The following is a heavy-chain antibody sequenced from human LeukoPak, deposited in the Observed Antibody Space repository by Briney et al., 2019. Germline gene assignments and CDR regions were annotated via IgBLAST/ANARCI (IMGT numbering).Heavy chain of an antibody. Sequence: ASVKVSCKASGYTFTSYGISWVRHAPGQGLEWMGWISGYNGNTKYAQKFQGRVTMTTDTSTSTAYMELRSLRSDDTAVYYCAGGRGVVVAAATQYWFDPWGQGTLVTVSS. V-gene: IGHV1-18*01. CDR1: GYTFTSYG. CDR3: AGGRGVVVAAATQYWFDP. CDR2: ISGYNGNT. J-gene: IGHJ5*02. D-gene: IGHD2-15*01.